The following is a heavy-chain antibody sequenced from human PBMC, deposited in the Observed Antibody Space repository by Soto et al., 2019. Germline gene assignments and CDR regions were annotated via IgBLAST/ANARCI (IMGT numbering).Heavy chain of an antibody. CDR1: GGSISSYY. CDR2: IYYSGST. V-gene: IGHV4-59*05. J-gene: IGHJ4*02. D-gene: IGHD3-10*01. CDR3: ASLWFGELLFGPDY. Sequence: SETLSLTCTVSGGSISSYYWSWIRQPAGKGLGWIGSIYYSGSTYYNPSLKSRVTISVDTSKNQFSLKLSSVTAADTAVYYCASLWFGELLFGPDYWGQGALVTVSS.